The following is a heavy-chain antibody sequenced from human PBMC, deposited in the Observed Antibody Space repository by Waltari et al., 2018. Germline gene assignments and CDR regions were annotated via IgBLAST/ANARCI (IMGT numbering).Heavy chain of an antibody. CDR1: GFTFRAYG. D-gene: IGHD6-19*01. V-gene: IGHV3-33*01. CDR3: TRDVSSIYFDY. J-gene: IGHJ4*02. Sequence: QVQLVESGGGVVQPGRSLRLSCAASGFTFRAYGMHVARQAPGKGLEWVALIWHDGRKDFYADSVKGRFTISRDNSRNTMYMQMNSLRAEDTAVYYCTRDVSSIYFDYWGQGTLVTVSS. CDR2: IWHDGRKD.